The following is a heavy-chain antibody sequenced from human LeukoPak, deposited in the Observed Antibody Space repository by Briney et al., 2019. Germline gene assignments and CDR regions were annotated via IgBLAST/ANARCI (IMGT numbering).Heavy chain of an antibody. V-gene: IGHV4-28*01. J-gene: IGHJ5*02. CDR3: AKKVAGAGWFDP. CDR1: GYSINSNNW. D-gene: IGHD7-27*01. Sequence: PSDTLSLTCTVSGYSINSNNWWGWIRQSPGKGLEWIGYIYYSGSTYYNPSLKSRVTMSLDTSKNQFSLKLSSVTAVDTAVYYCAKKVAGAGWFDPWGQGTLVIVSS. CDR2: IYYSGST.